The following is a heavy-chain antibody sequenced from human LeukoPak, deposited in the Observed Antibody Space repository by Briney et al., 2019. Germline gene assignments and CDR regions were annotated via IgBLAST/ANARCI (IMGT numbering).Heavy chain of an antibody. CDR2: TYYRSEWFI. D-gene: IGHD3-16*01. V-gene: IGHV6-1*01. CDR3: ARSSAGFDS. CDR1: GDSVSSNSAF. J-gene: IGHJ5*01. Sequence: SQTLPLTCAISGDSVSSNSAFWNWIRQSPSRGLEWLGRTYYRSEWFIDYAPSVKSRISINPDTSKNQFSLQLDSVAPEDTAVYYCARSSAGFDSWGQGTLVTVSS.